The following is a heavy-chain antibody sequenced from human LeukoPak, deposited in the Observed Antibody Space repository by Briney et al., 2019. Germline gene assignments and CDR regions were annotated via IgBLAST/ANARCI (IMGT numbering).Heavy chain of an antibody. D-gene: IGHD4-17*01. Sequence: AVKVTCKASGSTFRSNGFSWERLAPGQGIEWIGWISPYNGNTNYAHRFSGRVTMTTDTSTSTAYMDLRSLRCDDTTVYYCARYGGYFYNWGAGTLVTVSS. J-gene: IGHJ4*02. CDR2: ISPYNGNT. V-gene: IGHV1-18*01. CDR3: ARYGGYFYN. CDR1: GSTFRSNG.